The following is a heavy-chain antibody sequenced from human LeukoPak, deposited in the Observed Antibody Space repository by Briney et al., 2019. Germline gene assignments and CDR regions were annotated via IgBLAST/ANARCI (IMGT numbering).Heavy chain of an antibody. V-gene: IGHV3-74*01. CDR2: IKSDGTST. D-gene: IGHD1-26*01. CDR3: AKGGTYSFDY. Sequence: GGSLRLSCAASGFTFSSYWMHWVRQAPGKGLVWVSRIKSDGTSTSYADSVKGRFTMSRDNAKNTLYLQMNSLRDEDTAVYYCAKGGTYSFDYWGQGTLLTVSS. CDR1: GFTFSSYW. J-gene: IGHJ4*02.